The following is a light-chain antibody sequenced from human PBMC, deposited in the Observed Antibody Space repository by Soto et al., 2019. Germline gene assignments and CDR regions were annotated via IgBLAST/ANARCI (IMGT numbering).Light chain of an antibody. CDR1: NSNVGDYKD. V-gene: IGLV2-8*01. J-gene: IGLJ1*01. CDR2: EVT. Sequence: QSALTQPPSASGSPGQSVTISCTGTNSNVGDYKDVSWYQQHPGKAPKLIMYEVTKRPSGVPDRFSGAKSGNTASLTVSGLQAEDESDYYCSAYAATILFGTGTKLTVL. CDR3: SAYAATIL.